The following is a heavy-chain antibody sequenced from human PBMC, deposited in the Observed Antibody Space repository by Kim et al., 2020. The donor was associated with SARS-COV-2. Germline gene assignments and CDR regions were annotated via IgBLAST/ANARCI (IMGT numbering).Heavy chain of an antibody. Sequence: KGRFTISRDDSKNTLYLQMNSLKIEDTAVYYCTTRPYYYDSSGYQTGFDPWGQGTLVTVSS. J-gene: IGHJ5*02. V-gene: IGHV3-15*01. D-gene: IGHD3-22*01. CDR3: TTRPYYYDSSGYQTGFDP.